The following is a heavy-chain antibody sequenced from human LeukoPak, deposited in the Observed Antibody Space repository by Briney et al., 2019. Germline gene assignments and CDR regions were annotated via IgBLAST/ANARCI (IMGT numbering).Heavy chain of an antibody. D-gene: IGHD3-22*01. Sequence: PGGSLRLSCAASGFTFSSYAMHWVRQAPGKGLEWVAVISYDGSNKDYADSVKGRFTISRDISNNTLYLQMNSLRAEDTAVYFCTRTYYYDRSGYYYDFDYWGQGTLVTVSS. J-gene: IGHJ4*02. CDR3: TRTYYYDRSGYYYDFDY. CDR2: ISYDGSNK. V-gene: IGHV3-30*04. CDR1: GFTFSSYA.